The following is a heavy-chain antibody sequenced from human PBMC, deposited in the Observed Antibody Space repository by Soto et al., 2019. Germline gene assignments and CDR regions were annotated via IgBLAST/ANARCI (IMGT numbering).Heavy chain of an antibody. V-gene: IGHV4-59*01. D-gene: IGHD3-3*01. J-gene: IGHJ4*02. CDR3: ARGYDFWSGYYYFDY. Sequence: QVQLQESGPGLVKPSETLSLTCTVSGGSISSYYWSWIRQPPGKGLEWIGYIYYSGSTNYNPSLKSRVTISVDTSKNQFSLTLSSVTAADTAVYYCARGYDFWSGYYYFDYWGQGTLVTVSS. CDR1: GGSISSYY. CDR2: IYYSGST.